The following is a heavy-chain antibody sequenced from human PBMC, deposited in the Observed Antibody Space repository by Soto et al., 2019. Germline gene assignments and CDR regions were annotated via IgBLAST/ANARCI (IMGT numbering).Heavy chain of an antibody. CDR2: INPNSGAT. CDR3: AKLPPTPDWFDP. Sequence: GASVKVSCKASGYTFTGYFIHWLRHAPGQGLEWMGRINPNSGATNYARKFQDRVTMTRDTSINTAYMELSSLRSDDTAIYYCAKLPPTPDWFDPWGQGTLVTVSS. J-gene: IGHJ5*02. V-gene: IGHV1-2*06. CDR1: GYTFTGYF. D-gene: IGHD1-26*01.